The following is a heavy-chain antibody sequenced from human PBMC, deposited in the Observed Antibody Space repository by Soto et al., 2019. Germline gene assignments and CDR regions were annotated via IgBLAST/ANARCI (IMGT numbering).Heavy chain of an antibody. V-gene: IGHV4-31*03. Sequence: PSETLSLTCTVSGGSISSGGYYWSWIRQHPGKGLEWIGYIYYSGSTYYNPSLKSRVTISVDTSKNQFSLKLSSVTAADTAVYYCARAVVWGSYRYIAGTPPPTYFVFWGQATLVTVSS. CDR3: ARAVVWGSYRYIAGTPPPTYFVF. J-gene: IGHJ4*02. CDR1: GGSISSGGYY. D-gene: IGHD3-16*02. CDR2: IYYSGST.